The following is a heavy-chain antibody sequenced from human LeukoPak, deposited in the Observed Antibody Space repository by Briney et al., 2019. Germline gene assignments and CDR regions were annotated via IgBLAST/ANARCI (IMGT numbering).Heavy chain of an antibody. D-gene: IGHD1-1*01. CDR1: GFTFSSYW. J-gene: IGHJ4*02. CDR3: AKTKTGPYAPLDY. Sequence: GGSLRLSCAASGFTFSSYWMSWVRQAPGKGLEWVSVISGSGGGTYYAGSVKGRFTISRDNSENTLYLQMHSLRAEDTAVYYCAKTKTGPYAPLDYWGQGTLVTVSS. CDR2: ISGSGGGT. V-gene: IGHV3-23*01.